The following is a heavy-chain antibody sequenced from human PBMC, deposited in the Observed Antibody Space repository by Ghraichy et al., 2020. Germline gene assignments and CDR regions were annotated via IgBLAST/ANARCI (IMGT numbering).Heavy chain of an antibody. CDR1: GFTFSSYW. CDR3: ARDVYYDFWSGYWDYYYYGMDV. V-gene: IGHV3-7*01. D-gene: IGHD3-3*01. J-gene: IGHJ6*02. Sequence: GGSRRLSCVASGFTFSSYWMSWVRQAPGKGLEWVANIKQDGSEKYYVDSVKGRFTISRDNAKNSLYSQMNSLGAEDSAVYYCARDVYYDFWSGYWDYYYYGMDVWGQGTTVTVSS. CDR2: IKQDGSEK.